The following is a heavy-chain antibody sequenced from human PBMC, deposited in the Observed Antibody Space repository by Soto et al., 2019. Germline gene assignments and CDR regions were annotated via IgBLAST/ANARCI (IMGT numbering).Heavy chain of an antibody. CDR2: IYYSGST. J-gene: IGHJ6*02. D-gene: IGHD6-13*01. CDR1: GGSISSGDYY. Sequence: SETLSLTCTVSGGSISSGDYYWSWIRQPPGKGLEWIGYIYYSGSTYYNPSLKSRVTISVDTSKNQFSLKLSSVTAADTAVYYCARGVTGSSSWYLRVHYGMDVWGQGTTVTVSS. V-gene: IGHV4-30-4*01. CDR3: ARGVTGSSSWYLRVHYGMDV.